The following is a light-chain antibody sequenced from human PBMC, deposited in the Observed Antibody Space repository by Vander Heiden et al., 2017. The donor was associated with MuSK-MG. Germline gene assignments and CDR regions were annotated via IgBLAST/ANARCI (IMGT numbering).Light chain of an antibody. V-gene: IGKV3-20*01. J-gene: IGKJ3*01. CDR3: QQYGSSPFT. Sequence: EIVLAQSPGTLSLSPGDRATLSCRASQSVSSNYVAWYQERPGQAPRLLIYDASRRATDIPDRFSGSGSGTDFTLTISRLEPEDFAVYYCQQYGSSPFTFGQGTKVDIK. CDR2: DAS. CDR1: QSVSSNY.